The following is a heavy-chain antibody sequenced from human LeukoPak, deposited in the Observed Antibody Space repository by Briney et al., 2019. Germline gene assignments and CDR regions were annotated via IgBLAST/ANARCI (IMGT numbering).Heavy chain of an antibody. Sequence: ASVKVSCKASGYTFTSYGISWVRQAPGQGLEWMGWISAYNGNTDYAQKLQGRVTMTTDTSTSTAYMELRSLRSDDTAVYYCARMSTARMGYYYYMDVWGKGTTVTVSS. D-gene: IGHD5/OR15-5a*01. V-gene: IGHV1-18*01. CDR3: ARMSTARMGYYYYMDV. CDR2: ISAYNGNT. CDR1: GYTFTSYG. J-gene: IGHJ6*03.